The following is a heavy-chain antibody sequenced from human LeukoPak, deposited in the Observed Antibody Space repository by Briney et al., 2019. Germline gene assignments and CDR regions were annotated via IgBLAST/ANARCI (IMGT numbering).Heavy chain of an antibody. CDR3: ARPYYYGSGSYYPLDY. Sequence: GGSLRLSCAASGFTFSNYEMNWVRQAPGKGLEWVSYISGSGSTTHYADSVKGRFTVSRDNAKNSLYLQMNSLRAEDTAVYYCARPYYYGSGSYYPLDYWGQGTLVTVSS. J-gene: IGHJ4*02. D-gene: IGHD3-10*01. V-gene: IGHV3-48*03. CDR2: ISGSGSTT. CDR1: GFTFSNYE.